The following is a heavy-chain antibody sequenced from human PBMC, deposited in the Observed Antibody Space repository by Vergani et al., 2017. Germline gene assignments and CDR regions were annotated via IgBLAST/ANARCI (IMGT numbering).Heavy chain of an antibody. CDR1: GFTFSNFG. D-gene: IGHD2-2*01. Sequence: QVQLVESAGGVVQPGGSLRLSCAASGFTFSNFGMHWIRQAPGKGLEWLAYIRYDGSNKYYADSVKGRFTISRDNSKNTLYLQMNSLRAEDTAVYYCAKDRQDSVVVPAAMPYYYYGMDVWGQGTTVTVSS. CDR3: AKDRQDSVVVPAAMPYYYYGMDV. V-gene: IGHV3-30*02. CDR2: IRYDGSNK. J-gene: IGHJ6*02.